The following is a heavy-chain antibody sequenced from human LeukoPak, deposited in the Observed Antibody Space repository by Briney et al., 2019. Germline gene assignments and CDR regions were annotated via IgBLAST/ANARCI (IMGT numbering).Heavy chain of an antibody. Sequence: PGGSLRLSCATSGFTFSDYYMSWIRQAPGKELEWLSHVSSSSTYTNYADSVKGRFTISRDNAKNTLYLQMSSLRAEDTAVYYCARYRGASTAYFDYWGQGTLVTVSS. CDR1: GFTFSDYY. CDR3: ARYRGASTAYFDY. J-gene: IGHJ4*02. D-gene: IGHD2-2*01. CDR2: VSSSSTYT. V-gene: IGHV3-11*03.